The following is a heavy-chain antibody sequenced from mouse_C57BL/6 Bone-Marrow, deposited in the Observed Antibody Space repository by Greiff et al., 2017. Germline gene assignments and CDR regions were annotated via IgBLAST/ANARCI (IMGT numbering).Heavy chain of an antibody. Sequence: VQLQQSGAELVRPGASVKLSCTASGFNIKDDYMHWVKQRPEQGLEWIGWIDPENGDTEYASKFQGKATITADTSSNTAYLHRSSLTSEDTAVYYGTPDYYGSSYIFAYWGQGTLVTVSA. D-gene: IGHD1-1*01. CDR3: TPDYYGSSYIFAY. J-gene: IGHJ3*01. V-gene: IGHV14-4*01. CDR1: GFNIKDDY. CDR2: IDPENGDT.